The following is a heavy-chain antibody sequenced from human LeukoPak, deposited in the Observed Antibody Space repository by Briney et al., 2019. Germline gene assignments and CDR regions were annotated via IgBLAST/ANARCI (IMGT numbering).Heavy chain of an antibody. CDR3: ARYYDGKWYFDL. CDR2: IYYSGST. D-gene: IGHD3-3*01. V-gene: IGHV4-39*07. J-gene: IGHJ2*01. CDR1: GGSISSSSYY. Sequence: SETLSLPCTVSGGSISSSSYYLGWIRPPPGKGLEGIGSIYYSGSTYYNPSLKSRVTISVDTSKNQFSLKLSSVTAADTAVYYCARYYDGKWYFDLWGRGTLVTVSS.